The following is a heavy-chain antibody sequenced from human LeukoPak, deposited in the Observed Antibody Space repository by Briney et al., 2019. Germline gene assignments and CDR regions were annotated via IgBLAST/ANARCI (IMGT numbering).Heavy chain of an antibody. V-gene: IGHV3-23*01. CDR3: AKCPLYGDYCDNWFDP. CDR1: GFTFSSYS. Sequence: GGSLRLSCAASGFTFSSYSMNWVRQAPGKGLEWVSGISGSGGSTYYADSVKGRFTISRDNSKNTPYLQMKSLRAEDTAVYYCAKCPLYGDYCDNWFDPWGQGTLVTVSS. J-gene: IGHJ5*02. D-gene: IGHD4-17*01. CDR2: ISGSGGST.